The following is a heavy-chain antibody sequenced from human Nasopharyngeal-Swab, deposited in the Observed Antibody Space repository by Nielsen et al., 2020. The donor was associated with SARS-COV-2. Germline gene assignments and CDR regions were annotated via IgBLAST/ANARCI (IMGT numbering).Heavy chain of an antibody. Sequence: GESLKISCAASGFTFRNAWMNLVRQAPGKVLEWVGRIKSKTDGGTTDYSAPVKGRFTLSRDDSTNTLYLQMNSLKTEDTAVYYCTTELQMTMIVVVLSNDAFDIWGQGTMGTVSS. J-gene: IGHJ3*02. D-gene: IGHD3-22*01. CDR3: TTELQMTMIVVVLSNDAFDI. V-gene: IGHV3-15*07. CDR1: GFTFRNAW. CDR2: IKSKTDGGTT.